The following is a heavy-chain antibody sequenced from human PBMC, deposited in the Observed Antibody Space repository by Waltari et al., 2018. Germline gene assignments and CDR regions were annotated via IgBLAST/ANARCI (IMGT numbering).Heavy chain of an antibody. Sequence: EVQLVESGGGLIQPGGSLRLSCAASGFTVSSSHMSWVRQAPGKGLEWVSVLDTSDGTYYADAVRGRFTIARDNANNTLYLQMNSLRAEDTALYYCAREQRTYYFDYWGQGTLVTVSS. D-gene: IGHD6-25*01. CDR3: AREQRTYYFDY. J-gene: IGHJ4*02. CDR1: GFTVSSSH. CDR2: LDTSDGT. V-gene: IGHV3-53*01.